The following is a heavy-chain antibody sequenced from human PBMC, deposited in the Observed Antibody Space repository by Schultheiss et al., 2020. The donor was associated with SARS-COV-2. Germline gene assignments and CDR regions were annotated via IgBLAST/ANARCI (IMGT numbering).Heavy chain of an antibody. V-gene: IGHV4-34*01. CDR3: ARGKELVLGVWGSYRWGWFDP. Sequence: SETLSLTCAVYGGSFSGYYWRWIRQPPGKGLGWIGEINHSGSTNYNPSLKSRVTISVDTSKNQFSLKLSSVTAADTAVYYCARGKELVLGVWGSYRWGWFDPWGQGTLVTVSS. CDR2: INHSGST. J-gene: IGHJ5*02. D-gene: IGHD3-16*02. CDR1: GGSFSGYY.